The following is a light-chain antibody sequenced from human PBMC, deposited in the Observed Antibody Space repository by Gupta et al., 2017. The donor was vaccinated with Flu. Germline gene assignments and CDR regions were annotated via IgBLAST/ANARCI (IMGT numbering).Light chain of an antibody. CDR2: RSN. V-gene: IGLV1-47*01. J-gene: IGLJ2*01. CDR3: AEWDDSLSAVL. CDR1: ISNIGSTF. Sequence: QSVLTQPPSASETPGRRVTISCSGGISNIGSTFVYWYQQVPGTAPKLLIYRSNQRPSGVPDRFSGSTSGTSASRDISGLRSEDEADDDCAEWDDSLSAVLFGGGTKLTV.